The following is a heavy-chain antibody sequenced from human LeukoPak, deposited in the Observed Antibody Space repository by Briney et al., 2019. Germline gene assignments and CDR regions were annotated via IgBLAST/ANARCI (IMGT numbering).Heavy chain of an antibody. CDR2: ISAYNGNT. CDR3: ARDLIAVRPGWFDP. J-gene: IGHJ5*02. V-gene: IGHV1-18*01. CDR1: GYTFTTNG. Sequence: GASVKVSCKASGYTFTTNGISWVRLAPGQGLEWMGWISAYNGNTNYAQQFQGRVTMTTDTSMSTAYVELRSLRSDDTAVYYCARDLIAVRPGWFDPWGQGSLVTVSS. D-gene: IGHD6-6*01.